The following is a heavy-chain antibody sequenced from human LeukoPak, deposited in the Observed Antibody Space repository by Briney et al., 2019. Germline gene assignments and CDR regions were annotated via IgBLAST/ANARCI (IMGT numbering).Heavy chain of an antibody. V-gene: IGHV4-59*12. D-gene: IGHD5-24*01. CDR3: ARLPRRRDGYNYDYYYYMDV. Sequence: PSETLSLTCTVSGGSISSYYWTWIRQPPGKGLEWIGYIYYSGSTNYNPSLKSRVTISVDTSKNQFSLKLSSVTAADTAVYYCARLPRRRDGYNYDYYYYMDVWGKGTTVTISS. J-gene: IGHJ6*03. CDR1: GGSISSYY. CDR2: IYYSGST.